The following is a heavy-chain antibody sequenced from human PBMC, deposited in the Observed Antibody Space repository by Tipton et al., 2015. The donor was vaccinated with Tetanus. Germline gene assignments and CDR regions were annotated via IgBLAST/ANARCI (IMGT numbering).Heavy chain of an antibody. J-gene: IGHJ6*02. CDR3: ARIGRGAHSDFYFYGMGV. D-gene: IGHD1-26*01. CDR2: ISYDGSNK. V-gene: IGHV3-30*04. CDR1: GFTFSSCA. Sequence: SLRLSCAASGFTFSSCAMHWVRQAPGKGLEWVAVISYDGSNKYYVDSVKGRFTISRDNSKNTLYLQMYSLRAEDTAVYYCARIGRGAHSDFYFYGMGVWGQGATVTVSS.